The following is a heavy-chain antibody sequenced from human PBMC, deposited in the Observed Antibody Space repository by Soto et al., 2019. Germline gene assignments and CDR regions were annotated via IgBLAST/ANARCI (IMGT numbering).Heavy chain of an antibody. V-gene: IGHV1-2*04. CDR3: AREFRVLRFLEWLPQYNWFDP. CDR1: GYTFTGYY. D-gene: IGHD3-3*01. Sequence: ASVKVSCKASGYTFTGYYMHWVRQAPGQGLEWMGWINPNSGGTNYAQKFQGWVTMTRDTSISTAYMELSRLRSDDTAVYYCAREFRVLRFLEWLPQYNWFDPWGQGTLVTVSS. CDR2: INPNSGGT. J-gene: IGHJ5*02.